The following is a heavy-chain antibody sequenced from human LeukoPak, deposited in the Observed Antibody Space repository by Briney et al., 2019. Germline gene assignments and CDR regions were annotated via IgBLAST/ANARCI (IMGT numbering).Heavy chain of an antibody. D-gene: IGHD3-10*01. CDR2: VNHSGST. J-gene: IGHJ4*02. Sequence: SETLSLTCAVYGGSFSGYYWSWIRQPPGKGLEWIGEVNHSGSTNYNPSLKSRVTISVDTSKNQSSLKLSSVTAAGTAVYYCARGGLWVVRPVDYWGQGTLVTVSS. CDR3: ARGGLWVVRPVDY. V-gene: IGHV4-34*01. CDR1: GGSFSGYY.